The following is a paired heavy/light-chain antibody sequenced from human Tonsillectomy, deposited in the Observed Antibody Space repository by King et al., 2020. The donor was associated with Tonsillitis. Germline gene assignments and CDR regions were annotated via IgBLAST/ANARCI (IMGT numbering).Light chain of an antibody. CDR3: QQSSSAPLT. J-gene: IGKJ1*01. CDR1: QSIGGC. CDR2: GAS. V-gene: IGKV1-39*01. Sequence: DIQMTQSPSSLSASIGDRVTITCRSSQSIGGCLSWYQQKPGKAPKLLIYGASNLQSGVSSRFSGGGSGTGFTLTIRNLQREDFATYFCQQSSSAPLTFGQGTKVEIK.
Heavy chain of an antibody. J-gene: IGHJ6*02. Sequence: EVQLVQSGAETKKPGESLRISCGVAGYNFTTFCISWVRQMPGRGLEWVGWVDPSDSDTDYGPSFRGHVTISADKTTATAHLQWSGLKASDTAIYFCARHGGAADGHDKIWGMDVWGQGTTVAVSS. CDR2: VDPSDSDT. D-gene: IGHD5-12*01. CDR1: GYNFTTFC. CDR3: ARHGGAADGHDKIWGMDV. V-gene: IGHV5-10-1*03.